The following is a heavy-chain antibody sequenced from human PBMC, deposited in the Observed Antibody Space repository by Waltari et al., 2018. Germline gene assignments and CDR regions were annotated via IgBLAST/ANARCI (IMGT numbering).Heavy chain of an antibody. V-gene: IGHV4-39*01. D-gene: IGHD4-17*01. Sequence: PGLVRPSETLSLTCTVSGGSITTNYNWAWIRQPPGKGLEWMGNMQYRGSTFYNPSLMSRVTISLDTSKNQFSLTLTSVDAADTAVYFCGRIAFGDDGGYFQYWGQGTLVTVSS. J-gene: IGHJ1*01. CDR2: MQYRGST. CDR1: GGSITTNYN. CDR3: GRIAFGDDGGYFQY.